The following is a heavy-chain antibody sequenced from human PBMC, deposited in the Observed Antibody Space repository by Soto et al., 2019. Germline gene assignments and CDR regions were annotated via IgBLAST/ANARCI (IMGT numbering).Heavy chain of an antibody. CDR2: ISAYNGNT. D-gene: IGHD3-10*01. CDR1: GYTFTSYG. J-gene: IGHJ6*02. Sequence: GAPVKVSCKDCGYTFTSYGISWVRQAPGQGLEWMGWISAYNGNTNYAQKLQGRVTMTTDTSTSTAYMELRSLRSDDTAVYYCARERYYGSGSYSLGPYYYYAMDVWGQGTTVTV. V-gene: IGHV1-18*01. CDR3: ARERYYGSGSYSLGPYYYYAMDV.